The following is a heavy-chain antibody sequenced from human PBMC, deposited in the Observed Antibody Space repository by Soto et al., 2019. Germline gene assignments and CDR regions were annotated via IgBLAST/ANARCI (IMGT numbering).Heavy chain of an antibody. CDR2: IWYDGSNT. Sequence: QVQLVESGGGVVQPGRSLRLSCAAYGFAFHGYAMHWVRQAPGKGLEWVAIIWYDGSNTYYGDSVKGRFTISRDNSKNTVYLPMNSLRVEDTAVYYCARDLKTRHCDYWGQGILVTVSS. CDR3: ARDLKTRHCDY. D-gene: IGHD4-17*01. CDR1: GFAFHGYA. J-gene: IGHJ4*02. V-gene: IGHV3-33*01.